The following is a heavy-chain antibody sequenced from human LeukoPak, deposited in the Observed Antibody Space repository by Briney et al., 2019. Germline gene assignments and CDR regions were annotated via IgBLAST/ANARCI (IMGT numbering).Heavy chain of an antibody. D-gene: IGHD1-26*01. CDR2: ITSDGRRK. CDR3: ARADSGSSSFDY. CDR1: GFTFSSYW. Sequence: PGRTLRLSCAASGFTFSSYWMHWVRQAPGKGLVWVSRITSDGRRKSDADSVKGRFTISRDNAKNTLYLQMNSLRAEDTAVYYCARADSGSSSFDYWGQGTLVTVSS. J-gene: IGHJ4*02. V-gene: IGHV3-74*01.